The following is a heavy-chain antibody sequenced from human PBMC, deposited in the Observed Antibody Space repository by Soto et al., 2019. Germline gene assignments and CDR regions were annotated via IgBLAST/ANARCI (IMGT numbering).Heavy chain of an antibody. J-gene: IGHJ6*02. CDR3: AKGGIVLMVYSGSGSSSGMDV. CDR2: ISGSGGST. V-gene: IGHV3-23*01. Sequence: VGSLRLSCAASGFTFSSYAMSWVRQAPGKGLEWVSAISGSGGSTYYADSVKGRFTISRDNSKNTLYLQMNSLRAEDTAVYYCAKGGIVLMVYSGSGSSSGMDVWGQGTTVTVSS. D-gene: IGHD2-8*01. CDR1: GFTFSSYA.